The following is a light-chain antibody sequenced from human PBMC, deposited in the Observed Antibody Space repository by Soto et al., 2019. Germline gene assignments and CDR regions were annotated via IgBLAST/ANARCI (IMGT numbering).Light chain of an antibody. J-gene: IGKJ1*01. CDR2: EAS. CDR3: QQYNAYSWT. CDR1: QNINSW. Sequence: DIHMTQSPSTLPASVGDRVTITCRASQNINSWLAWYQQKPGKAPKLLIYEASTLERGVPSRFGGSGSGTEFTLTISSLQSDDFGTYYCQQYNAYSWTFGQGTKVDIK. V-gene: IGKV1-5*03.